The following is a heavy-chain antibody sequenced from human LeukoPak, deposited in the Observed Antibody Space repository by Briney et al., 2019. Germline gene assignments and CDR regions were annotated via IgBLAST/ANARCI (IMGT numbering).Heavy chain of an antibody. CDR1: GGSISSGDYY. D-gene: IGHD3-3*01. Sequence: SQTLSLTCTVSGGSISSGDYYWSWIRQPPGKGLEWIGYIYYSGSTYYNPSLKSRVTISVDTSKNQFSLKLSSVTAADTAVYYCARAPHQEWFTDNWFDPWGQGTLVTVSS. V-gene: IGHV4-30-4*08. CDR2: IYYSGST. J-gene: IGHJ5*02. CDR3: ARAPHQEWFTDNWFDP.